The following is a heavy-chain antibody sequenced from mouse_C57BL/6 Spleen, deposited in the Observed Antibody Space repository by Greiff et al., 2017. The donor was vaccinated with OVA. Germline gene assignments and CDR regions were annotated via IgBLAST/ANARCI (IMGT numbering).Heavy chain of an antibody. Sequence: EVQLQQSGTVLARPGASVKMSCKTSGYTFTSYWMHWVKQRPGQGLEWIGAIYPGNSDTSYNEKFKGKAKLTAVTSASTAYMKLSSLTNEDSAVYYCTRPIATVVATDFDVWGTGTTVTVSS. J-gene: IGHJ1*03. D-gene: IGHD1-1*01. CDR1: GYTFTSYW. CDR2: IYPGNSDT. V-gene: IGHV1-5*01. CDR3: TRPIATVVATDFDV.